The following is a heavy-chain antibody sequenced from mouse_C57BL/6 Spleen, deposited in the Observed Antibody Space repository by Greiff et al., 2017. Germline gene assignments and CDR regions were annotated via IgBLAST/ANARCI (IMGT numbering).Heavy chain of an antibody. Sequence: QVQLKQPGAELVKPGASVKMSCKASGYTFTSYWITWVKQRPGQGLEWIGDIYPGSGSTNYNEKFKSKATLTVDTSSSTAYMQLSSLTSEDSAVYYCAREWGYDVSAWFAYWGQGTLVTVSA. CDR2: IYPGSGST. J-gene: IGHJ3*01. V-gene: IGHV1-55*01. D-gene: IGHD2-2*01. CDR1: GYTFTSYW. CDR3: AREWGYDVSAWFAY.